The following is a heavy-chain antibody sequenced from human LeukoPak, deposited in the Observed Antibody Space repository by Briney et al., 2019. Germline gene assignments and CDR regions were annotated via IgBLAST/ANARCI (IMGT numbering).Heavy chain of an antibody. V-gene: IGHV1-2*02. CDR1: GYTFTGYY. Sequence: ASVKVSCKASGYTFTGYYMHWVRQAPGQGLEWMGWINPNSGGTNYAQKFQGSVTMTRDPSISTAYMELSRLRSDDTAVYYCARAQYYYDSSGYSYYYYGMDVWGQGTTVTVSS. D-gene: IGHD3-22*01. CDR3: ARAQYYYDSSGYSYYYYGMDV. J-gene: IGHJ6*02. CDR2: INPNSGGT.